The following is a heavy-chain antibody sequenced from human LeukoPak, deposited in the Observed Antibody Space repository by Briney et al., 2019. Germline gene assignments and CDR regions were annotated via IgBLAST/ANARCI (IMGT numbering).Heavy chain of an antibody. J-gene: IGHJ5*02. V-gene: IGHV4-59*01. D-gene: IGHD6-19*01. CDR2: IYYSGST. CDR3: ARHLRRVAVAGRGSNWFDP. Sequence: SETLSLTCTVSGGSISSYYWSWLRQPPGRGLEWIGYIYYSGSTNYNPSLKSRVTISVDTSKNQFSLKLSSVTAADTAVYYCARHLRRVAVAGRGSNWFDPWGQGTLVTVSS. CDR1: GGSISSYY.